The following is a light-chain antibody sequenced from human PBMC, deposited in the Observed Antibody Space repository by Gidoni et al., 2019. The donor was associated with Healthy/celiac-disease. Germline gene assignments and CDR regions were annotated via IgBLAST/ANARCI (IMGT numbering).Light chain of an antibody. V-gene: IGKV3-20*01. J-gene: IGKJ4*01. Sequence: EIVLTQSPGTLSLSPGERATLSCRASQSVSSSYLAWYQQKPGQAPRLLIYGASSRATGIPDRFSGSGSGTDFTLTISRLEPEDFAVYYCQQYGSSLSALTCGGGTKVEIK. CDR2: GAS. CDR1: QSVSSSY. CDR3: QQYGSSLSALT.